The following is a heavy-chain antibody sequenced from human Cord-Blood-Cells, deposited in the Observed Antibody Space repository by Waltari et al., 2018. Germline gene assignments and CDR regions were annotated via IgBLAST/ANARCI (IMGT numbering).Heavy chain of an antibody. CDR1: GGTFSSYA. V-gene: IGHV1-69*06. CDR2: IIPIFGTA. J-gene: IGHJ5*02. Sequence: QVQLVQAGAEVKKPGSSVKVSCKASGGTFSSYAISWVRQAPGQGLEWMGGIIPIFGTANYAKEVQGRDKMTADKSTSTAYMALSSLRSEDTAVYYCAREGSVGYCSGGSCYSGGWFDPWGQGTLVTVSS. CDR3: AREGSVGYCSGGSCYSGGWFDP. D-gene: IGHD2-15*01.